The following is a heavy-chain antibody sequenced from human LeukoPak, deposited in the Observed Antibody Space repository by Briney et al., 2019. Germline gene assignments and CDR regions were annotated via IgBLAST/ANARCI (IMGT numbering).Heavy chain of an antibody. V-gene: IGHV4-4*07. J-gene: IGHJ3*02. D-gene: IGHD4-23*01. CDR2: IYTSGST. CDR1: GGSIISYY. CDR3: ARHLSRWAFDI. Sequence: PSETLSLTCTVSGGSIISYYWSWIRQPAGKGLEWIGRIYTSGSTNYNPSLKSRITQSVDTSKNQVSLKLSSVTAADTAVYYCARHLSRWAFDIWGQGTMVTVSS.